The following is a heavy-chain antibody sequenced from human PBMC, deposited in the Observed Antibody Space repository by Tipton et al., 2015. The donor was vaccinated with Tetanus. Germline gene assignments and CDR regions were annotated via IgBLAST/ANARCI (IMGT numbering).Heavy chain of an antibody. CDR2: IHSSGST. Sequence: LRLSCTVSGVSISSYYWSWIRQPPGKGPEWICQIHSSGSTNYIASLKSRLIIMLDTSKNQFPLRLTSGTGADTAVYYCARDIEEVGATKSFDYGGQGTLVCVSS. J-gene: IGHJ4*02. V-gene: IGHV4-59*01. CDR1: GVSISSYY. CDR3: ARDIEEVGATKSFDY. D-gene: IGHD1-26*01.